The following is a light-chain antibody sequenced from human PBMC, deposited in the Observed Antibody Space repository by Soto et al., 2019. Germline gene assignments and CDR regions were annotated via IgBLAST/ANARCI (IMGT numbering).Light chain of an antibody. CDR3: QQYNNWPPYT. CDR1: QGVSSN. J-gene: IGKJ2*01. CDR2: GAS. Sequence: EIVMTQSPGILSASPGERATVSCRASQGVSSNLAWYQQKPGQAPRLLIYGASTRAAGIPARFSGSGSGTEFSLTISSLQSEDFAVYYCQQYNNWPPYTFGQGTKLEIK. V-gene: IGKV3-15*01.